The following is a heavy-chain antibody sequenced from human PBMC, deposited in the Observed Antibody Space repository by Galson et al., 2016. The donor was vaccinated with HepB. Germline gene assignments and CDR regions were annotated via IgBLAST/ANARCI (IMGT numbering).Heavy chain of an antibody. CDR2: IWYDGSNK. V-gene: IGHV3-33*01. CDR1: GFTFSSYG. CDR3: ARDDTPLNYYYGMDV. J-gene: IGHJ6*02. Sequence: SLRLSCAASGFTFSSYGMHWVRQAPGKGLEWVAVIWYDGSNKYYADSVKGRFTISRDNSKNTLYLQMNSLRAEDTAVYYCARDDTPLNYYYGMDVWGQGTTVTVSS. D-gene: IGHD2-15*01.